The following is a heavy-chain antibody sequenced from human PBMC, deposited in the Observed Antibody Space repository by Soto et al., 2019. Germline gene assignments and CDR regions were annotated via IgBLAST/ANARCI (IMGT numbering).Heavy chain of an antibody. Sequence: SVKVSCKASGGTFSSYAISWVRQAPGQGLEWMGGIIPIFGTADYAQKFQGRVTITADKSTSTAYMELSSLRSEDTAVYYCARALKSDTTIVVAPGYAFDIWGQGTMVTVSS. J-gene: IGHJ3*02. V-gene: IGHV1-69*06. CDR2: IIPIFGTA. CDR1: GGTFSSYA. CDR3: ARALKSDTTIVVAPGYAFDI. D-gene: IGHD3-22*01.